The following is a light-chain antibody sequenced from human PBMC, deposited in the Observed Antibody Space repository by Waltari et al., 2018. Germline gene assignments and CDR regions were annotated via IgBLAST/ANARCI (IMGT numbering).Light chain of an antibody. CDR3: QQYNNWPPA. J-gene: IGKJ1*01. CDR2: DAS. CDR1: ESVSTN. V-gene: IGKV3-15*01. Sequence: ETVMTHSPPTLSVSPGERAALSCRASESVSTNLAWSQQKPGQAPRVTLSDASTRATGVPARFSGSGSGTEFTLTISSLQSEDFAVYYCQQYNNWPPAFGQGTKVDFK.